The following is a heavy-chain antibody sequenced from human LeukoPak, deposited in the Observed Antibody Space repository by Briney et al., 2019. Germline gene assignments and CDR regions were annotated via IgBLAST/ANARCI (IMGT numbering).Heavy chain of an antibody. CDR2: ISSSGHDI. D-gene: IGHD1-26*01. Sequence: PGGSLRLSCAASDFTFSRYSMNWFRQAPGEGLEWVSSISSSGHDIYYADSVKGRFTISRDNAKNSLYLQMNSLRVEDTAVYYCARGGFYTDPDAFDVWGQGTMVTVSS. J-gene: IGHJ3*01. CDR3: ARGGFYTDPDAFDV. V-gene: IGHV3-21*01. CDR1: DFTFSRYS.